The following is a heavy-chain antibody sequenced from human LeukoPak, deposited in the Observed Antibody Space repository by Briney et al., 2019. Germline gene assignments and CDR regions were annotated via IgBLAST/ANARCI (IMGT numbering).Heavy chain of an antibody. D-gene: IGHD6-19*01. J-gene: IGHJ4*02. V-gene: IGHV4-61*08. CDR1: GVSISSGGYY. Sequence: PSETLSLTCTVSGVSISSGGYYWSWIRQPPGKGLEWIGYIYYSGSTNYNPSLKSRVTISVDTSKNQFSLKLSSVTAADTAVYYCARSPGDSSGWYYFDYWGQGTLVTVSS. CDR2: IYYSGST. CDR3: ARSPGDSSGWYYFDY.